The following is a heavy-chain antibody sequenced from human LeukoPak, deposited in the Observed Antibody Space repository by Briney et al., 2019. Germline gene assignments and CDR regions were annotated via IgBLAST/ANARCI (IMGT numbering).Heavy chain of an antibody. CDR1: GFTFSSYA. V-gene: IGHV3-30*04. J-gene: IGHJ4*02. CDR3: ARVRDRRGYSYGDY. D-gene: IGHD5-18*01. Sequence: GGSLRLSCAASGFTFSSYAMHWVRQAPGKGLEWVAVISYDGSNKHYADSVKGRFTISRDNSKNTLYLQMNSLRAEDTAVYYCARVRDRRGYSYGDYWGQGTLVTVSS. CDR2: ISYDGSNK.